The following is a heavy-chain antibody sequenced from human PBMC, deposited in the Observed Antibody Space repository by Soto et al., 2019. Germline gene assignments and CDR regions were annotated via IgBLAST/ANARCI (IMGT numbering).Heavy chain of an antibody. J-gene: IGHJ6*02. Sequence: ASVKVSCKASGYTFTSYYMHWVRQAPGQGLEWMGIINPSGGSTSYAQKFQGRVTITADESTSTAYMELSSLRSEDTAVYYCARDRFFLKLAGPGPREYYYGMDVWGQGTTVTVSS. V-gene: IGHV1-46*01. D-gene: IGHD6-19*01. CDR3: ARDRFFLKLAGPGPREYYYGMDV. CDR2: INPSGGST. CDR1: GYTFTSYY.